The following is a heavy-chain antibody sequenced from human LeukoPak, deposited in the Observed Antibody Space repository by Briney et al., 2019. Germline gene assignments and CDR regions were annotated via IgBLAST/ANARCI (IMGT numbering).Heavy chain of an antibody. J-gene: IGHJ6*03. CDR1: GYTFAGYY. V-gene: IGHV1-8*02. CDR2: MNPNSGNT. Sequence: ASVKVSCKASGYTFAGYYMHWVRQAPGQGLEWMGWMNPNSGNTGYAQKFQGRVTMTRNTSISTAYMELSSLRSEDTAVYYCARGVKSGIVVVPAAMDYYYYYMDVWGKGTTVTISS. D-gene: IGHD2-2*01. CDR3: ARGVKSGIVVVPAAMDYYYYYMDV.